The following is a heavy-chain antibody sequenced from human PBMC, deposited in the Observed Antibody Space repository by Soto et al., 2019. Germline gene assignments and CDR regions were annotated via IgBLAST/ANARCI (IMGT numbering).Heavy chain of an antibody. D-gene: IGHD4-17*01. CDR1: GFTFGDYY. CDR2: VSKSGGTI. CDR3: ARTDYGDYDYYGMDV. Sequence: QVQLVESGGGLVKPGGSLRLSCAASGFTFGDYYMSWIRQAPGKGLEWVSHVSKSGGTIYHADSVKGRFTISRDNVKKSVYLEMNSLRVEDTAVYYCARTDYGDYDYYGMDVWGQGTTVTVSS. J-gene: IGHJ6*02. V-gene: IGHV3-11*01.